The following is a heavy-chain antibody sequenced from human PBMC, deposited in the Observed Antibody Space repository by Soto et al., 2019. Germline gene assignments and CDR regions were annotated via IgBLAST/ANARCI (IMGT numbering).Heavy chain of an antibody. Sequence: SETLSLTCTVSGGSVSSGSYYWSWIRQPPGKGLEWIGYIYYSGSTNYNPSLKSRVTVSVDTSKNQFSLKLSSVTAADTAVYYCARDRGDIVVVPAAIFYWGQGTLVTVSS. CDR3: ARDRGDIVVVPAAIFY. CDR2: IYYSGST. V-gene: IGHV4-61*01. D-gene: IGHD2-2*01. J-gene: IGHJ4*02. CDR1: GGSVSSGSYY.